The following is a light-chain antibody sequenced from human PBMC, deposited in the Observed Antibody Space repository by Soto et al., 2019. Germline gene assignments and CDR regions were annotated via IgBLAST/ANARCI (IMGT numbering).Light chain of an antibody. CDR1: QSVSSSF. CDR2: GAS. V-gene: IGKV3-20*01. CDR3: QQHGTSPT. Sequence: EIVLTQSPGTLSLSPGERATLSCRASQSVSSSFLAWYQQKPDQAPRLLIYGASSRATGIPDRFSGSGSGTDFPLTISRLEPEDVAVYYCQQHGTSPTFGQGTKVDIK. J-gene: IGKJ1*01.